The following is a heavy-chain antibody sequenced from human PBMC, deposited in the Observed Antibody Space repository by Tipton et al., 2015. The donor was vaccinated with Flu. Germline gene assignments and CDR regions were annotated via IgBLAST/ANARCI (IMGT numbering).Heavy chain of an antibody. Sequence: TLSLTCSVSGDSIGSPYFWGWIRQAPGKGLEWIGNVHQTGSTYYNPSLRSRVTITVDRPKNHFSLRLTSVTAADTAVYYCARREYSNYVSDPKSWFDSWGQGIVVTVSS. CDR1: GDSIGSPYF. V-gene: IGHV4-38-2*01. CDR3: ARREYSNYVSDPKSWFDS. CDR2: VHQTGST. J-gene: IGHJ5*01. D-gene: IGHD4-11*01.